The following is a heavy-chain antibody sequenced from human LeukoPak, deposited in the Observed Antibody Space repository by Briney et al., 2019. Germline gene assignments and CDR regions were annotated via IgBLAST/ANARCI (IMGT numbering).Heavy chain of an antibody. CDR1: GGTFSSYA. Sequence: ASVKVSCKASGGTFSSYAISWVRQAPGQGLEWMGWINPNSGGTNYAQKFQGRVTMTRDTSISTAYMELSRLRSDDTAVYYCARGRLRLGALSSPQLDYWGQGTLVTVSS. J-gene: IGHJ4*02. V-gene: IGHV1-2*02. CDR3: ARGRLRLGALSSPQLDY. CDR2: INPNSGGT. D-gene: IGHD3-16*02.